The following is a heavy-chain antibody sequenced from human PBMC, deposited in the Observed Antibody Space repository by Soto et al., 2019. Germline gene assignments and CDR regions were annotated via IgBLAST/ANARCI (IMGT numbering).Heavy chain of an antibody. CDR3: ARFYGDYVADY. D-gene: IGHD4-17*01. V-gene: IGHV4-59*01. J-gene: IGHJ4*02. CDR2: IYYSGST. Sequence: SGTLSLTCTVSGCSISSYYWSWIRQPPGEGLEWIGYIYYSGSTNYNPSLKSRVTISVDTSKNQFSLKLSSVTAADTAVYYCARFYGDYVADYWGQGTLVTVS. CDR1: GCSISSYY.